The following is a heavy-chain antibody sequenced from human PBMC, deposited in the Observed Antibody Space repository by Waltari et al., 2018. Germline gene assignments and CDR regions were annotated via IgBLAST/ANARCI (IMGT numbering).Heavy chain of an antibody. J-gene: IGHJ4*02. CDR1: GLSIRSYG. CDR3: AKDAFGNTYVDH. V-gene: IGHV3-33*06. D-gene: IGHD3-10*01. CDR2: IWFDGGQT. Sequence: QAQLVESGGGVVQPGMSLRLSCTGTGLSIRSYGMHWVRQAPGKGLGWVALIWFDGGQTYYADSVRGRFTISRDNSKNTLYLDMNSLKLNDTAIYYCAKDAFGNTYVDHWGQGTLVTVAS.